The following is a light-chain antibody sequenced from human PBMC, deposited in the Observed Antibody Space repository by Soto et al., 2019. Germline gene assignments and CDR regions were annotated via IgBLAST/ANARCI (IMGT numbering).Light chain of an antibody. CDR3: QQYDNSPIT. V-gene: IGKV3-20*01. J-gene: IGKJ5*01. Sequence: ILMPKSKDMLSXXLWGXSILXXAXSQSISSSFLAWYQQKPGQANRLIIYGASRRAARITDRLSGSRSQTDFTLTISRLEPEDFAVYYCQQYDNSPIT. CDR1: QSISSSF. CDR2: GAS.